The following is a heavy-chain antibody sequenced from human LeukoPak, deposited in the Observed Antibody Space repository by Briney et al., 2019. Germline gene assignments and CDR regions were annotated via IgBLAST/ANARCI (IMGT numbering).Heavy chain of an antibody. CDR1: GESFSGYY. J-gene: IGHJ6*02. Sequence: SETLSLTCAVCGESFSGYYWSWIRQPPGKGLEWIGEINHSGSTNYNPSLKSRVIMSVDMLKNQVSLRLSSVTAPDSAVYYCARPRSSRFYYDATDVWGQGTTVTVSS. CDR2: INHSGST. V-gene: IGHV4-34*01. CDR3: ARPRSSRFYYDATDV.